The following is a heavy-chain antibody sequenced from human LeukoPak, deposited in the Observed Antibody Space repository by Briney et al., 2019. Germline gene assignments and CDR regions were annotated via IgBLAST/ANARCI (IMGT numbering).Heavy chain of an antibody. CDR1: GFTFSSYS. D-gene: IGHD3-22*01. CDR3: AKRPQELWLPDHFDN. J-gene: IGHJ4*02. V-gene: IGHV3-23*01. CDR2: ISGSGTST. Sequence: PGGSLRLSCAASGFTFSSYSMNWVRQAPGKGLEWVSGISGSGTSTYYADSVKGRFTISRDNSKNTLFLQMNSLRAEDTAVYHCAKRPQELWLPDHFDNWGQGTLVTVSS.